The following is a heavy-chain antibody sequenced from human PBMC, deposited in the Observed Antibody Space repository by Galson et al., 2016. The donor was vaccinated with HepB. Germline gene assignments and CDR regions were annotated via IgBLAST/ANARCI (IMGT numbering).Heavy chain of an antibody. V-gene: IGHV3-74*01. J-gene: IGHJ5*02. Sequence: SLRLSCAASGFAFSRHWMHWVRQDLGKGLVWVSRINSHGTISNYADSVKRRFTISRNNAKNTLYLQMNRLRVEDTAVYCCGRDHSVVLTTAYNWFDPWGRGTLVTVSS. CDR1: GFAFSRHW. CDR3: GRDHSVVLTTAYNWFDP. CDR2: INSHGTIS. D-gene: IGHD4-23*01.